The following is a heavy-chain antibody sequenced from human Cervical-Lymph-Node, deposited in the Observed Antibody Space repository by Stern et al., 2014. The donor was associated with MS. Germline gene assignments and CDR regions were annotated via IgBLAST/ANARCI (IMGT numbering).Heavy chain of an antibody. V-gene: IGHV3-53*01. J-gene: IGHJ6*02. Sequence: EVQLVESGGDLIQPGGSLRLSCAASGFTVGNNYMTWVRQAPGTGLEWVSVIYSGGRTYYADSVKGRFTISRDSSKNTVYLQMNSLRAEDTAVYYCARHPHEDVWGQGTTVTVSS. CDR1: GFTVGNNY. CDR3: ARHPHEDV. CDR2: IYSGGRT.